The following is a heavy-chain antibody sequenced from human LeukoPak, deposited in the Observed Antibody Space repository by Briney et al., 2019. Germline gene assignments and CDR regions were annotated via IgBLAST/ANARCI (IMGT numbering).Heavy chain of an antibody. D-gene: IGHD3-9*01. J-gene: IGHJ4*02. V-gene: IGHV4-38-2*02. CDR2: IYHSGST. CDR1: GYSISSGYY. CDR3: ARSPPEVLRYFDWLLRAFDY. Sequence: PSETLSLTCTVFGYSISSGYYWGWIRQPPGKGLEWIGSIYHSGSTYYNPSLKSRVTISVDTSKNQFSLKLSSVTAADTAVYYCARSPPEVLRYFDWLLRAFDYWGQGTLVTVSS.